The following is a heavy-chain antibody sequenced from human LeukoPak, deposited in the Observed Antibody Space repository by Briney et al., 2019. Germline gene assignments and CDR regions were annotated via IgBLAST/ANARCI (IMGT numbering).Heavy chain of an antibody. Sequence: GGSLRLSCAASGFTFSSYWMSWVRQAPGKGLDWVANIKQDGSEKYYVDSVKGRFTISRDNAKNSLYLQMNSLRAEDTAVYYCARDLLEQWLVYGYYYYGMDVWGQGTTVTVSS. CDR2: IKQDGSEK. D-gene: IGHD6-19*01. CDR1: GFTFSSYW. V-gene: IGHV3-7*01. CDR3: ARDLLEQWLVYGYYYYGMDV. J-gene: IGHJ6*02.